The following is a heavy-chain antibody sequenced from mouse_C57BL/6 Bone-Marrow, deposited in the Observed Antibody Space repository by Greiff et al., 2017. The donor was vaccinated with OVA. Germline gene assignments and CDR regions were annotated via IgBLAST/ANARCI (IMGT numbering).Heavy chain of an antibody. CDR2: IDPADGYT. J-gene: IGHJ4*01. CDR3: ARKAPDYYAMDD. CDR1: GYTFTSYW. V-gene: IGHV1-69*01. Sequence: QVQLQQSGAELVMPGASVKLSCKASGYTFTSYWMHWVKQRPGQGLEWIGEIDPADGYTNYNQKFKGKSTLTVDTSSSTAYMQLSSLTSEDSACDNCARKAPDYYAMDDWGKGTSVTVSS.